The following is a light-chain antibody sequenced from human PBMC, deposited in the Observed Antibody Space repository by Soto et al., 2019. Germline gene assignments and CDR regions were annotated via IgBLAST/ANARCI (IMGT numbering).Light chain of an antibody. CDR2: GAS. CDR3: QQDNDWPLT. V-gene: IGKV3-15*01. CDR1: QSIVNN. J-gene: IGKJ4*01. Sequence: EIVMTQSPATLSVSPGERATLSCRASQSIVNNLAWYQQKPGQGPRLLIYGASSRATGLPARFSGSGSGTGFTLTISSLQSEDFAIYYCQQDNDWPLTFGGGTKVEIK.